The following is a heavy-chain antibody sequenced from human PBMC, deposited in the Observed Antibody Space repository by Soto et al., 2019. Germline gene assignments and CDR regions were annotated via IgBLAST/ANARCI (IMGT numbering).Heavy chain of an antibody. Sequence: QVRLQESGPGLVKPSGTLSLTCAVSGGSISSSYWWSWVRQPPGKGLEWIGEIYHSGSTNYNPSLKSRVTISVDTSKNQFSLKLSSVTAADTAVYYCARDQGGGAQSGFDYWGQGTLVTVSS. CDR2: IYHSGST. CDR1: GGSISSSYW. CDR3: ARDQGGGAQSGFDY. J-gene: IGHJ4*02. V-gene: IGHV4-4*02. D-gene: IGHD3-16*01.